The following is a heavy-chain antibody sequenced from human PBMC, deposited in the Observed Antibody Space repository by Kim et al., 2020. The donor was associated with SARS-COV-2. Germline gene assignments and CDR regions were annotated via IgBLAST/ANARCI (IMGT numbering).Heavy chain of an antibody. CDR1: GGSISSYY. J-gene: IGHJ3*02. V-gene: IGHV4-59*13. CDR2: IYYSGST. D-gene: IGHD6-13*01. Sequence: SETLSLTCTVSGGSISSYYWSWIRQPPGKGLEWIGYIYYSGSTNYNPSLKSRVTISVDTSKNQFSLKLSSVTAADTAVYYCARLPVAAAHILDVAFDIWGQGTMVTVSS. CDR3: ARLPVAAAHILDVAFDI.